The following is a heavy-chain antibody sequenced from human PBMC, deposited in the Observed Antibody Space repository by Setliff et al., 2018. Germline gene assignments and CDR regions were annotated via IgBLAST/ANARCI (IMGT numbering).Heavy chain of an antibody. V-gene: IGHV3-23*01. J-gene: IGHJ4*02. Sequence: PGGSLRLSCVVSGFTFSSYAMTWVRHAPGKGLEWVSVITGSGNSIYYADSVKGRFSISRDNSKNTLYLKLNRLRAEDTALYYCAKDRSRDYDDSSGYDHWGQGTLVTVSS. CDR1: GFTFSSYA. D-gene: IGHD3-22*01. CDR2: ITGSGNSI. CDR3: AKDRSRDYDDSSGYDH.